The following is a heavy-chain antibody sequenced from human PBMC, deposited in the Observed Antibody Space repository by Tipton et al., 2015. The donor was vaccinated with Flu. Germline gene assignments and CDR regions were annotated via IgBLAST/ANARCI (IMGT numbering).Heavy chain of an antibody. CDR3: ARVGVTRLINYYYYYMDV. CDR2: IYTSGST. Sequence: TLSLTCTVSGGSISSYYWSWIRQPAGKGLEWIGRIYTSGSTNYNPSLKSRVTMSVDTSKNQFSLKLSSVTAADTAVCYCARVGVTRLINYYYYYMDVWGKGTTVTVSS. CDR1: GGSISSYY. V-gene: IGHV4-4*07. D-gene: IGHD2-21*02. J-gene: IGHJ6*03.